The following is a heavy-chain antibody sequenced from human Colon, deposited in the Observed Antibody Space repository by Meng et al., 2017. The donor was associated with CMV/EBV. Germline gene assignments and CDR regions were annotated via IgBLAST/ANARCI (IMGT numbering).Heavy chain of an antibody. CDR2: IRFDGSQQ. CDR3: ATDHLWGMPN. CDR1: GFIFSHYS. Sequence: VQLVEAGGGVVQPVGSLRLSCVTSGFIFSHYSMQWVRQSPGKGLEWVAHIRFDGSQQFYVQSVKGRFTVSRHDPKNTLYLQMNDLRPEDTGVYYCATDHLWGMPNWGRGTLVTVSS. J-gene: IGHJ4*02. V-gene: IGHV3-30*02. D-gene: IGHD3-3*02.